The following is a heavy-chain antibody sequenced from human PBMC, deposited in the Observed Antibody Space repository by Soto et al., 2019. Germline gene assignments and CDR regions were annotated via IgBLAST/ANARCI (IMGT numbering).Heavy chain of an antibody. CDR1: GGAFSVLS. J-gene: IGHJ4*02. CDR2: IDHRWNT. Sequence: PSETLPLTCAVYGGAFSVLSLYWIRQSPGQTLERIWEIDHRWNTNYNPSLRRRGTFSVDAAKNQFSLNVRSVTAADAANYYCARSRKSGDHNLGLDYWCRGTRVTVSS. V-gene: IGHV4-34*01. D-gene: IGHD3-3*01. CDR3: ARSRKSGDHNLGLDY.